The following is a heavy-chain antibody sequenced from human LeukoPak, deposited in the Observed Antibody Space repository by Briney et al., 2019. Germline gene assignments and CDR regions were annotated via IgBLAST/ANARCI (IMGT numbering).Heavy chain of an antibody. D-gene: IGHD2-2*02. V-gene: IGHV1-69*13. CDR3: ARADIVVVPAAINWFDL. CDR1: GGTFSSYA. Sequence: ASVKVSCKASGGTFSSYAISWVRQAPGQGLEWMGGIIPIFGTANYAQKFQGRVTITADESTSTAYMELSSLRSEDTAVYYCARADIVVVPAAINWFDLWGQGTLVTVSS. J-gene: IGHJ5*02. CDR2: IIPIFGTA.